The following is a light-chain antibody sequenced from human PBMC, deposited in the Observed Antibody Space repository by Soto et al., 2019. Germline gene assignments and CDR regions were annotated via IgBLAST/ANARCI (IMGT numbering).Light chain of an antibody. Sequence: VLTQPPSASGTPGQRVTISCSGSSSNIGHNNPSWYRQLPGAAPTLLIHTTNQRPSGVPDRFSGSKSGTSASLAISGLQSEDEADYYCAAWDDSLNGPVFGGGTKLTVL. CDR2: TTN. CDR3: AAWDDSLNGPV. J-gene: IGLJ2*01. CDR1: SSNIGHNN. V-gene: IGLV1-44*01.